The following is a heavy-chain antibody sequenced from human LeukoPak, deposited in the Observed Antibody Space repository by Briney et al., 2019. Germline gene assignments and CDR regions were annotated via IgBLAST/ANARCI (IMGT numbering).Heavy chain of an antibody. D-gene: IGHD3-22*01. V-gene: IGHV1-69*05. J-gene: IGHJ4*02. CDR1: GGTFSSYA. CDR2: IIPIFGTA. Sequence: ASVKVSCKASGGTFSSYAISWVRQAPGQGLEWMGGIIPIFGTANYAQKFQGRVTITRDTSANTAYMELSSLRSEDTAVYYCARRDRRHFDYWGQGTLVTVSS. CDR3: ARRDRRHFDY.